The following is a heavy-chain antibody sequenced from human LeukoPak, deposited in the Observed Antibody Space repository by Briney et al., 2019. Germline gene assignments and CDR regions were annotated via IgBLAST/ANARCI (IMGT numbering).Heavy chain of an antibody. CDR1: GFTFSTYS. V-gene: IGHV3-30-3*01. D-gene: IGHD2-2*01. J-gene: IGHJ4*02. Sequence: GGSLRLSCAASGFTFSTYSMHWVRQAPGKGLEWVAVISGDGNIKWTADSVKGRFTISRDNSKNTLYLQMNSLRAEDTAVYYCAREDPYIVALPADGRYFDCWGQGTLVTVSS. CDR2: ISGDGNIK. CDR3: AREDPYIVALPADGRYFDC.